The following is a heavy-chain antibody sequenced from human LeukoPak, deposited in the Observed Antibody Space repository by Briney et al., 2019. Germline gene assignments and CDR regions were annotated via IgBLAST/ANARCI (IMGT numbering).Heavy chain of an antibody. CDR1: GFTFSSAW. V-gene: IGHV3-15*01. CDR2: IKSRTDGGST. Sequence: GGSLRLSCAASGFTFSSAWMTWVRQPPGKGLEWVGHIKSRTDGGSTDYSAPVKGRFTVSRDDSKNTIYLQMNSLKTEDSAVYYCATEFYSNGYNFWGQGTPVTVSS. J-gene: IGHJ4*02. CDR3: ATEFYSNGYNF. D-gene: IGHD5-24*01.